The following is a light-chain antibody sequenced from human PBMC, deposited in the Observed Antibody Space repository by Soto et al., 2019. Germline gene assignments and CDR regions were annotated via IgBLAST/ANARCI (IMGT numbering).Light chain of an antibody. V-gene: IGKV3-20*01. Sequence: EIVLTQSPGTLSLSPGERATLSCRASQSVSVNSLAWYQQKGGQAPRLLIYAASIRATGVPDRFSGTGSGTDFALTISRLETDDSSVYYCQQYGGSPFTFGPGTKVEIK. CDR2: AAS. CDR1: QSVSVNS. CDR3: QQYGGSPFT. J-gene: IGKJ3*01.